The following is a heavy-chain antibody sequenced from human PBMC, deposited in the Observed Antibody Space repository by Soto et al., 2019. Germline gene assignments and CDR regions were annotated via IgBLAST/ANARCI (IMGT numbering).Heavy chain of an antibody. V-gene: IGHV3-23*01. CDR1: GFTFSSYT. Sequence: EVQLLESGGGLVQPGGSLRLSCAASGFTFSSYTVNWVRQAPGKGLEWVSAITGSGQSTYYAESVKGRYTVSRDNSESTLYLQMNSLRAEDTAIYYCAFARVGIVEAGSDYWGQGTLVTVSS. CDR3: AFARVGIVEAGSDY. D-gene: IGHD6-19*01. J-gene: IGHJ4*02. CDR2: ITGSGQST.